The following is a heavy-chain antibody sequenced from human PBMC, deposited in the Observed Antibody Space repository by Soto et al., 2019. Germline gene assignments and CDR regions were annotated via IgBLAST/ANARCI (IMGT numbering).Heavy chain of an antibody. J-gene: IGHJ3*02. CDR2: IKQAGVEK. CDR3: RVTSSAFDI. D-gene: IGHD6-6*01. Sequence: EVQLVESGGDLAQPGGSLRLSCAASGFTLSNFWVNWVRQAPGKGLEWVANIKQAGVEKNYVDSVKGRFTISRDDTKNSLSLQMTKRRAEAAAIYYCRVTSSAFDIWGRGTTVTVSS. V-gene: IGHV3-7*01. CDR1: GFTLSNFW.